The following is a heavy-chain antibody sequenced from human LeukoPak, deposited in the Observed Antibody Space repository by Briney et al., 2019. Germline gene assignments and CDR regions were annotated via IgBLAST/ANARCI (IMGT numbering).Heavy chain of an antibody. CDR3: ARRSFAWWNWRLAS. CDR1: GVSFSGYY. Sequence: SETLSLTCGVHGVSFSGYYWTWIRQAPGKGLEWIGEINHRGVTNYNPSLKSRVIISIDTSKVQFSLNLTSVTAADTAVYYCARRSFAWWNWRLASWAQGTLVTVSS. J-gene: IGHJ4*02. D-gene: IGHD2-15*01. CDR2: INHRGVT. V-gene: IGHV4-34*01.